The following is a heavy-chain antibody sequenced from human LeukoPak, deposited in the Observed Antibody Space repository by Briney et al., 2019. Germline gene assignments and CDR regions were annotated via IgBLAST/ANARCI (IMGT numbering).Heavy chain of an antibody. CDR2: IYYSGST. CDR1: GGSISSYY. V-gene: IGHV4-59*08. D-gene: IGHD1-1*01. J-gene: IGHJ3*02. Sequence: SETLSLTCTVSGGSISSYYWSWIRQPPXKXLEWIGYIYYSGSTNYNPSLKSRVTISVDTSKNQFSLKLSSVTAADTAVYYCARLPRYNWNVDAFDIWGQGTMVTVSS. CDR3: ARLPRYNWNVDAFDI.